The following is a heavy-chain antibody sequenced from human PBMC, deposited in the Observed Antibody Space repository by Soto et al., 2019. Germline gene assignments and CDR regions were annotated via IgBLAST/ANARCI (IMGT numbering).Heavy chain of an antibody. J-gene: IGHJ4*02. CDR1: GYTFTSYG. CDR2: ISAYNGNT. V-gene: IGHV1-18*01. CDR3: ARDYGITFGGVEGY. Sequence: AASVKVSCKASGYTFTSYGISWVRQAPGQGLEWMGWISAYNGNTNYAQKLQGRVTMTTDTSTSTAYMELSRLRSDDTAVYYCARDYGITFGGVEGYWGQGTLVTVSS. D-gene: IGHD3-16*01.